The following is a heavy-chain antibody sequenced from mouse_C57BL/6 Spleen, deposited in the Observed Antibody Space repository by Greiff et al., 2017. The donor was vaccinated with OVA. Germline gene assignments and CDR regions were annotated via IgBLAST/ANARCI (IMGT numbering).Heavy chain of an antibody. J-gene: IGHJ4*01. Sequence: EVKLVESGGGLVKPGGSLKLSCAASGFTFSDYGMHWVRQAPEKGLEWVAYISSGSSTIYYADTVKGRFTISRDNAKNTLFLQMTRLRSEDTAMYYCARDGYYAMDYWGKGTSVTVSS. CDR1: GFTFSDYG. CDR3: ARDGYYAMDY. D-gene: IGHD2-3*01. CDR2: ISSGSSTI. V-gene: IGHV5-17*01.